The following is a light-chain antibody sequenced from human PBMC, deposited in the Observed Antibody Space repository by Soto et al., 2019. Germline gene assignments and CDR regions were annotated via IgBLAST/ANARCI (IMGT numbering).Light chain of an antibody. J-gene: IGKJ5*01. Sequence: EIVLTHSPGTLSLSPGERATLSFSSSLSISNSYLAWYQQKPGQAPRLLMSGASTRAAGIPDRFSGDGSGTDFTLTISRLEPEDFAVYYCQQYSTSAITFGQGTRLEI. CDR2: GAS. V-gene: IGKV3-20*01. CDR3: QQYSTSAIT. CDR1: LSISNSY.